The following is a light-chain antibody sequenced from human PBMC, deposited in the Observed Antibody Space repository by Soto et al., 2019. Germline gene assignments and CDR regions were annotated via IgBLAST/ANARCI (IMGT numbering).Light chain of an antibody. CDR2: DAS. CDR1: QSISSW. CDR3: QQSYSSWWT. V-gene: IGKV1-5*01. J-gene: IGKJ1*01. Sequence: DIQMTQSPSTLSASVGDRVTITCRASQSISSWLAWYQQKPGKAPKLLIYDASSLESGVPSRFSGSGSGTEFTLTISSLQPDDFATYYCQQSYSSWWTFGLGTKVDIK.